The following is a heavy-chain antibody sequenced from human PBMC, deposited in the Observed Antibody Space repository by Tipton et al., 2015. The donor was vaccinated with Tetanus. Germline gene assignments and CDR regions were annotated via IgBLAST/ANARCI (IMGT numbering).Heavy chain of an antibody. J-gene: IGHJ4*02. D-gene: IGHD3-16*02. V-gene: IGHV4-34*01. Sequence: TLSLTCAVYGGSFSGNYWNWIRQPPGKGLEWIGEVPHGGSTTYNPSLKSRVTISVDTSKNQFSLKLSSVTAADTAVYYCARHDLRLGELSLLSPFDYWGQGTLVTVSS. CDR1: GGSFSGNY. CDR2: VPHGGST. CDR3: ARHDLRLGELSLLSPFDY.